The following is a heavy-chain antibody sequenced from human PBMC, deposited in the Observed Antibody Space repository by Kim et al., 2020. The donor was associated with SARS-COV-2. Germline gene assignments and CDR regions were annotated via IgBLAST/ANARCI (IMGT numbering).Heavy chain of an antibody. Sequence: ASVKVSCKASGYTFTSYGISWVRQAPGQGLEWMGWISAYNGNTNYAQKLQGRVTMTTDTSTSTAYMELRSLRSDDTAVYYCARDRRIYSSSWYPSVREYYFDYWGQGTLVTVSS. CDR2: ISAYNGNT. V-gene: IGHV1-18*01. J-gene: IGHJ4*02. D-gene: IGHD6-13*01. CDR1: GYTFTSYG. CDR3: ARDRRIYSSSWYPSVREYYFDY.